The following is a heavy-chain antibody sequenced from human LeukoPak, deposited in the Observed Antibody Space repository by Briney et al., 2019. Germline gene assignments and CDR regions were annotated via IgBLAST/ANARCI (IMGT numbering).Heavy chain of an antibody. J-gene: IGHJ4*02. CDR3: ARTAARRFDY. D-gene: IGHD6-6*01. CDR2: INPTGGNT. V-gene: IGHV1-46*01. CDR1: GYTFPSYF. Sequence: ASVKVSCKASGYTFPSYFMHWVRQAPGQGPEWMGIINPTGGNTTHAQKFQGRVTMTRDTSTSTVYMELSSLRSDDTAVYYCARTAARRFDYWGQGTLVTVSS.